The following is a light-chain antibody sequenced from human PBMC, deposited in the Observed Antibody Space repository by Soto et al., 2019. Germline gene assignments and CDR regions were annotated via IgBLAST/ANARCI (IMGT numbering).Light chain of an antibody. CDR1: SSNIGAGYD. J-gene: IGLJ2*01. CDR2: GNS. Sequence: QSVLTQPPSVSGAPGQRVTISCTGSSSNIGAGYDVHWYQQLPGTAPKLLIDGNSNRPSGVPDRFSGSKSGTSASLAITGLQAEDESDDHCQSYASSLSGYVVFGGGIKLTVL. CDR3: QSYASSLSGYVV. V-gene: IGLV1-40*01.